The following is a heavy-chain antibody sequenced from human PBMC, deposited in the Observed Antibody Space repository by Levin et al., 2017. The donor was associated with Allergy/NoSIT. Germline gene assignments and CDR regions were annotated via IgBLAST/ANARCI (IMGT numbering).Heavy chain of an antibody. J-gene: IGHJ3*02. V-gene: IGHV3-13*01. Sequence: GGSLRLSCAASGFTFSSYDMHWVRRATGKGLEWVSAIDTAGDTYYPGSVKGRFTISRENAKNALYLQMNSLRAGETAVYYCARVHRGAFDIWGQGTMVTVSS. CDR2: IDTAGDT. CDR1: GFTFSSYD. CDR3: ARVHRGAFDI. D-gene: IGHD3-10*01.